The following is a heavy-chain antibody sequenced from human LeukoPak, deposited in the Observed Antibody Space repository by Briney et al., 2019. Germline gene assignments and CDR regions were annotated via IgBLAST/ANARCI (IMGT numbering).Heavy chain of an antibody. J-gene: IGHJ4*02. CDR2: IDAKSGGT. CDR3: ARWRGYSSGWSGPFDD. D-gene: IGHD6-13*01. V-gene: IGHV1-2*02. CDR1: GYTFTGHY. Sequence: ASVKVSCKASGYTFTGHYMHWVRQAPGQGLEWMGWIDAKSGGTKYAQRFQGRVTMTRDTSINTGYMELSSLTSDDTAVYYCARWRGYSSGWSGPFDDWGQGTLDTVSS.